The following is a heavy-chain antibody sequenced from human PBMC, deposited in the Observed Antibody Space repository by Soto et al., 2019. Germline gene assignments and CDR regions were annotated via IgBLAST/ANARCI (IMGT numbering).Heavy chain of an antibody. CDR3: ARLSCSGGSCYSVRDFYYYYGMDV. CDR1: GYSFISYW. J-gene: IGHJ6*02. Sequence: GESLKISCKGSGYSFISYWIGWVRQMPGKGLEWMGIIYPGDSDTRYSPSFQGQVTISADKSISTAYLQWSSLKASDTAMYYCARLSCSGGSCYSVRDFYYYYGMDVWGQGTTVTVSS. D-gene: IGHD2-15*01. V-gene: IGHV5-51*01. CDR2: IYPGDSDT.